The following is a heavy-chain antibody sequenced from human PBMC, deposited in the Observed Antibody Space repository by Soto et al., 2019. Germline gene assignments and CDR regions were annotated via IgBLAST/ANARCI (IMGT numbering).Heavy chain of an antibody. D-gene: IGHD1-20*01. J-gene: IGHJ5*02. V-gene: IGHV4-39*01. CDR1: GASISVHSYY. CDR3: TRQYNWNDNYFDP. Sequence: SSETLSLTCTVSGASISVHSYYWTWIRQPPGKGLEWIGSSYYSVTTYFNPSLKSRATISVDTSKNQFSLRLTSVTAADTAIYYCTRQYNWNDNYFDPWGPGALVTVSS. CDR2: SYYSVTT.